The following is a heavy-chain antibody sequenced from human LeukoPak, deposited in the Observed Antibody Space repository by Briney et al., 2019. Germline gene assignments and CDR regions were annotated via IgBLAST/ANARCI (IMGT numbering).Heavy chain of an antibody. CDR2: ISGSGGST. J-gene: IGHJ6*03. CDR3: AKDARYCSGGSCYFSYMDV. Sequence: GGSLRLSCAASGFTFSSYAMSWVRQAPGKGLEWVSAISGSGGSTYYADSVKGRFTISRDNSKNTLYLQMNSLRAEDTAVYYCAKDARYCSGGSCYFSYMDVWGKGTAVTVSS. CDR1: GFTFSSYA. D-gene: IGHD2-15*01. V-gene: IGHV3-23*01.